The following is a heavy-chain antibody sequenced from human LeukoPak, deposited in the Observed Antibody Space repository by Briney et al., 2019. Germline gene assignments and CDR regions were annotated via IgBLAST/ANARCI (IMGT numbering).Heavy chain of an antibody. CDR2: MSPNNGHT. CDR1: GYTFTTYD. V-gene: IGHV1-8*01. Sequence: GASVKVSCRASGYTFTTYDINWVGQAPGRGLEWLGWMSPNNGHTGYAQKFQGRVTMTRDTSINTAYMELSSLTSEDTAVYYCARNPYGTGHFDPWGQGSLVTVSS. J-gene: IGHJ5*02. CDR3: ARNPYGTGHFDP. D-gene: IGHD2-8*02.